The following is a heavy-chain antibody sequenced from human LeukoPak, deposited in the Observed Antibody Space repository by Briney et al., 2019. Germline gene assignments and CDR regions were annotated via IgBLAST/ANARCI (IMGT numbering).Heavy chain of an antibody. CDR3: AKGSSTSPHPYYYYMDV. Sequence: PGGSLRLSCAASGFTFSSYAMSWVRQAPGKGLEWVSAISGSGGSTYYADSVKGRFTISRDNSKNTLYLQMNSLRAEDTAVYYCAKGSSTSPHPYYYYMDVWGKGTTVTVSS. CDR2: ISGSGGST. D-gene: IGHD2-2*01. V-gene: IGHV3-23*01. J-gene: IGHJ6*03. CDR1: GFTFSSYA.